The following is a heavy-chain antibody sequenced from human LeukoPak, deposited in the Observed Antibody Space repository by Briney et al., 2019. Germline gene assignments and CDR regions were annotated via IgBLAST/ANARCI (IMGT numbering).Heavy chain of an antibody. CDR2: IIPIFGTA. CDR3: ARGNYYDSSGYTYWYFDL. V-gene: IGHV1-69*13. Sequence: SVKVSCKASGGTFSSYAISWVRQAPGQGLEWMGRIIPIFGTANYAQKFQGRVTITADESTSTAYMELSSLRSEDTAVYYCARGNYYDSSGYTYWYFDLWGRGTLVTVSS. J-gene: IGHJ2*01. CDR1: GGTFSSYA. D-gene: IGHD3-22*01.